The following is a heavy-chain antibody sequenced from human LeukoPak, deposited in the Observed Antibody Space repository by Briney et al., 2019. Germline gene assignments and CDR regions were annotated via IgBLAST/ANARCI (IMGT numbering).Heavy chain of an antibody. CDR1: GYTFTSYG. D-gene: IGHD3-22*01. CDR3: ARDRWEREDSSGYYYVPATFDY. Sequence: ASVKVSCKASGYTFTSYGISWVRQAPGQGLEWMGWISAYNGNTNYAQKLQGRVTMTTDTSTSTAYMELRSLRSDDTAVYYCARDRWEREDSSGYYYVPATFDYWGQGTLVTVSS. V-gene: IGHV1-18*01. J-gene: IGHJ4*02. CDR2: ISAYNGNT.